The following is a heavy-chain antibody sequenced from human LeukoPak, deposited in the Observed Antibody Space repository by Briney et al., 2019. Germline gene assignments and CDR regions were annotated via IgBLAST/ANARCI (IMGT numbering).Heavy chain of an antibody. D-gene: IGHD3-22*01. CDR1: GGTFSSYA. CDR3: ARGDSSGYLCVDY. Sequence: GASVKVSCKASGGTFSSYAISWVRQAPGQGLEWMGRIIPILGIANYAQKFQGRVTITADKSTSTAYMELSSLRSEDTAVYYCARGDSSGYLCVDYWGQGTLVTVSS. V-gene: IGHV1-69*04. J-gene: IGHJ4*02. CDR2: IIPILGIA.